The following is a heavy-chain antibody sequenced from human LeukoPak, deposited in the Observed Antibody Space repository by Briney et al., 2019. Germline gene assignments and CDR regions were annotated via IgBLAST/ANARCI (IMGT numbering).Heavy chain of an antibody. V-gene: IGHV4-39*01. CDR3: ARGAAAGPSRFDP. Sequence: PLETLSLTCTVSGGSIRSSSYNWGSIRPPPGKGLECIGSIYYRGSTYCNPTLKTRVTMSVDTSKNQFSLKLSSVTAADTAVYYCARGAAAGPSRFDPWGQGTLVTVSS. CDR2: IYYRGST. J-gene: IGHJ5*02. CDR1: GGSIRSSSYN. D-gene: IGHD6-13*01.